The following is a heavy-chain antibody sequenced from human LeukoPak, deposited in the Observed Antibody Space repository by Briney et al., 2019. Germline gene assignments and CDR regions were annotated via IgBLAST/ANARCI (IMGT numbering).Heavy chain of an antibody. J-gene: IGHJ4*02. CDR1: GGSITSDTSY. CDR3: ARHISANTGCFDS. V-gene: IGHV4-39*01. Sequence: PSETLSLTCTVSGGSITSDTSYWSWIRQSPGKGLEWIGSVHYSGNSYYNPSLKSRVTIFVDTSRDQFSLDLYSVTAADTALYYCARHISANTGCFDSCGQGTLVTVSS. CDR2: VHYSGNS. D-gene: IGHD4/OR15-4a*01.